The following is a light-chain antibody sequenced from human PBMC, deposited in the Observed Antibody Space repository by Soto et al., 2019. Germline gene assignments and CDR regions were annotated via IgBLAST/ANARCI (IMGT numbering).Light chain of an antibody. CDR2: DAS. V-gene: IGKV1-13*02. CDR1: QAINRA. Sequence: AIQLTQSPSSLSASVVGTVTITCLASQAINRALAWYQQKPGKAPDLLIFDASTLESGVPSRFSGRGSGTDFTLTISSLQPEDFATYFCQQFYTYPITFGQGTRLEIK. J-gene: IGKJ5*01. CDR3: QQFYTYPIT.